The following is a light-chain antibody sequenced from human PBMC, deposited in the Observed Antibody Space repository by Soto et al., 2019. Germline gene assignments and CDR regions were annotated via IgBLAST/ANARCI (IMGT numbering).Light chain of an antibody. V-gene: IGKV1-5*01. CDR3: QQYHTDWT. CDR2: AAS. J-gene: IGKJ1*01. CDR1: ESIDNW. Sequence: DIQMTKSPSTLSAAVGDTVTITCRASESIDNWLAWYQQKPGKAPKLLIFAASTLVRGVPSRFSGRGSGTEFTLTISSLQADDYATFYCQQYHTDWTFGQGTKV.